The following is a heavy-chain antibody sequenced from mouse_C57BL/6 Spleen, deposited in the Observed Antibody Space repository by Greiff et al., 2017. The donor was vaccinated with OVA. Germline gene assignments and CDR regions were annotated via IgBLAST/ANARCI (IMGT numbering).Heavy chain of an antibody. CDR1: GFTFSDYG. CDR2: ISSGSSTI. D-gene: IGHD2-3*01. J-gene: IGHJ3*01. CDR3: ARDDGYLAY. Sequence: EVHLVESGGGLVKPGGSPKLSCAASGFTFSDYGMHWVRQAPEKGLEWVAYISSGSSTIYYADTVKGRFTISRDNAKNTLFLQMTSLRSEDTAMYYCARDDGYLAYWGQGTLVTVSA. V-gene: IGHV5-17*01.